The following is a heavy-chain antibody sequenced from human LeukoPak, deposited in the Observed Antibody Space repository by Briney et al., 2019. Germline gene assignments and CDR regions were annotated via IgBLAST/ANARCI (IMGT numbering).Heavy chain of an antibody. J-gene: IGHJ3*02. CDR1: GFTFSSNW. CDR2: IKEDGSEK. Sequence: PGGSLRLSXAASGFTFSSNWMSWVRQAPGKGLEWVANIKEDGSEKYYVDSVKGRFTISRDNAKNSLYLQMNSLRAEDTAVYYCVAGGAFDIWAQGTMVTVSS. CDR3: VAGGAFDI. D-gene: IGHD3-10*01. V-gene: IGHV3-7*01.